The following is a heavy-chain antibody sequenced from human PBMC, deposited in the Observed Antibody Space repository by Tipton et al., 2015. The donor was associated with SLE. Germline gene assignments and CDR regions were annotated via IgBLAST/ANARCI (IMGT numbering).Heavy chain of an antibody. CDR3: ARRKVYDFWSGYYMENAFDI. CDR1: GGSISIYY. CDR2: IYYSGST. J-gene: IGHJ3*02. V-gene: IGHV4-59*12. Sequence: LRLSCTVSGGSISIYYWSWIRQPPGKGLEWIGYIYYSGSTNYNPSLKSRVTISVDTSKNQFSLKLSSVTAADTAVYYCARRKVYDFWSGYYMENAFDIWGQGTMVTVSS. D-gene: IGHD3-3*01.